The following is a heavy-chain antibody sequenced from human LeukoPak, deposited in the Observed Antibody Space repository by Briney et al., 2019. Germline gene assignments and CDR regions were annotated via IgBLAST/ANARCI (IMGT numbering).Heavy chain of an antibody. J-gene: IGHJ4*02. D-gene: IGHD6-13*01. Sequence: ASVKVSCKASGYTFTSYYMHWVRQAPGQGLEWMGVINPSGGSTSYTQKFQGRVTMTRDMSTSTVYMELSSLKSEDTAVYYCARALYSNSWYVLNYWGQGTLVTVSS. V-gene: IGHV1-46*01. CDR2: INPSGGST. CDR3: ARALYSNSWYVLNY. CDR1: GYTFTSYY.